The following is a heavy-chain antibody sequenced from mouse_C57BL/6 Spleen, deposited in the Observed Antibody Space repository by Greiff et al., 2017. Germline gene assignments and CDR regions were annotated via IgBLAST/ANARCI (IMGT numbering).Heavy chain of an antibody. V-gene: IGHV5-6*01. J-gene: IGHJ4*01. CDR2: ISSGGSYT. D-gene: IGHD2-3*01. Sequence: EVHLVESGGDLVKPGGSLKLSCAASGFTFSSYGMSWVRQTPDKRLEWVATISSGGSYTYYPASVKGRFTISRDNAKNTLYLHMSSLKSEDTALYYCARGDGPMDYWGQGTSVTVSS. CDR3: ARGDGPMDY. CDR1: GFTFSSYG.